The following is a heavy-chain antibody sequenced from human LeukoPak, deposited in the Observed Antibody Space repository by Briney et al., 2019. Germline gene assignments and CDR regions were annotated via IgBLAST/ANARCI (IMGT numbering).Heavy chain of an antibody. Sequence: ASVKVSCKASGGTFSSYAISWVRQAPGQGLEWMGGIIPIFGTANYAQKFQGRVTITADESTSTAYMELSSPRSEDTAVYYCARGVINGGGDCYFDYWGQGTLVTVSS. V-gene: IGHV1-69*13. CDR1: GGTFSSYA. D-gene: IGHD2-21*02. J-gene: IGHJ4*02. CDR3: ARGVINGGGDCYFDY. CDR2: IIPIFGTA.